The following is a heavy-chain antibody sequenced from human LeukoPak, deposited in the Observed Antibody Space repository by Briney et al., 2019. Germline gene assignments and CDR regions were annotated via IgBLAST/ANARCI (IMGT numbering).Heavy chain of an antibody. J-gene: IGHJ4*02. CDR2: IYWDDDR. CDR3: AKRRGGYNWNDGDFDY. D-gene: IGHD1-1*01. CDR1: GFSLSTGGVG. V-gene: IGHV2-5*02. Sequence: SGPTLVKPTQTLTLTCTFSGFSLSTGGVGVGWIRQPPVKAQQCLALIYWDDDRRYNPSLRSRLTITKDTSRNQVVLTMTDMDPVDTATYFCAKRRGGYNWNDGDFDYWGQGTLVTVSS.